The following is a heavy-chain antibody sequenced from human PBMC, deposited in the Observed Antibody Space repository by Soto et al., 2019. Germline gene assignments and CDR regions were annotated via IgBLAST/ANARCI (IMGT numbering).Heavy chain of an antibody. D-gene: IGHD6-19*01. J-gene: IGHJ6*02. Sequence: QVQLVQSGAEVKKPGASLKVSCKASGYTFTEYGIAWVRQAPGQGLRWIGWISTYTGNTNYAQNLQGRVTLTTDTSSSIAYMELRSLRSDDTAVYFCARYGYSSGWYLGTGLDVWGQGTQVTVSS. CDR3: ARYGYSSGWYLGTGLDV. CDR1: GYTFTEYG. CDR2: ISTYTGNT. V-gene: IGHV1-18*04.